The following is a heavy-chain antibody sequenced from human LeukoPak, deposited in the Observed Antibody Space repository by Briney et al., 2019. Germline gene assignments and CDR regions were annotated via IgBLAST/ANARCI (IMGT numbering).Heavy chain of an antibody. V-gene: IGHV3-23*01. D-gene: IGHD6-19*01. CDR3: ARSSSSSGWSGPRGDY. J-gene: IGHJ4*02. CDR1: GFTFSDYA. CDR2: ISGGSSGST. Sequence: GGSLRLSCAASGFTFSDYAMSWVRQAPGKGLEWLSVISGGSSGSTYYADSVKGRFTISRDNSKNTLYLQMNSLRAEDTAVYYCARSSSSSGWSGPRGDYWGQGTLVTVSS.